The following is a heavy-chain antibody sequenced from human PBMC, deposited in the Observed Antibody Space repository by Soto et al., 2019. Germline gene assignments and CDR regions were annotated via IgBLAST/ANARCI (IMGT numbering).Heavy chain of an antibody. CDR2: ISSSSSYI. D-gene: IGHD5-12*01. CDR3: ARDRDISGYMGFDY. V-gene: IGHV3-21*01. CDR1: GFTFSSYS. J-gene: IGHJ4*02. Sequence: GGSLRLSCAASGFTFSSYSMNWVRQAPGKGLEWVSSISSSSSYIYYADSVKGRFTISRDNAKNSLYLQMNSLRAEDTAVYYCARDRDISGYMGFDYWGQGTLVTVSS.